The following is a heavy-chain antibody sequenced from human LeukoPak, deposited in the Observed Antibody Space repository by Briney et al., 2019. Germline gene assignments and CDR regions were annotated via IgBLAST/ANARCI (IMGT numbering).Heavy chain of an antibody. CDR2: ISYDGSNK. Sequence: GGSLRLSCAASGFTFSSYAMHWVRQAPGKGLEWVAVISYDGSNKYYADSVKGRFTISRDNSKNTLYLQMNSLRAEDTAVYYCARQTGTTSGFDYWGQGTLVTVSS. J-gene: IGHJ4*02. V-gene: IGHV3-30-3*01. CDR3: ARQTGTTSGFDY. CDR1: GFTFSSYA. D-gene: IGHD1-7*01.